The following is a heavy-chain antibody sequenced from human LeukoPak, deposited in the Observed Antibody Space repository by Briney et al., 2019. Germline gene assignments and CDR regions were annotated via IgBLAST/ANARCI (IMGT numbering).Heavy chain of an antibody. CDR2: IYYSGST. V-gene: IGHV4-38-2*02. Sequence: SETLSLTCAVSGYSISSGYYWGWIRQPPGKGLEWIGSIYYSGSTYYNPSLKSRVTISVDTSKNQFSLKLSSVTAADTAVYYCARERGYSSPNPDYWGQGTLVTVSS. J-gene: IGHJ4*02. CDR1: GYSISSGYY. D-gene: IGHD6-13*01. CDR3: ARERGYSSPNPDY.